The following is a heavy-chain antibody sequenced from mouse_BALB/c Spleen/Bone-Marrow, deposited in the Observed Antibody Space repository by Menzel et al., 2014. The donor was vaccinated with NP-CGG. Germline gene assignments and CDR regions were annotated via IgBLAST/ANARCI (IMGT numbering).Heavy chain of an antibody. V-gene: IGHV1S56*01. CDR3: AICYGYDEFAY. D-gene: IGHD2-2*01. J-gene: IGHJ3*01. CDR1: GYTFTSYY. Sequence: VQLVESGPELVKPGASVKMSCKASGYTFTSYYIHWVKQRPGQGLEWIGWIYPGDGSTKYNEKFKGKTTLTADKSSSTAYMLLSSLTSEGSAIYFCAICYGYDEFAYWGQGTLVTVSA. CDR2: IYPGDGST.